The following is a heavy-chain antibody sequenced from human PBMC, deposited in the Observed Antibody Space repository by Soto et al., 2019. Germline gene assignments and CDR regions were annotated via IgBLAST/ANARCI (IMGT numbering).Heavy chain of an antibody. CDR2: ISAYNGNT. J-gene: IGHJ6*02. CDR1: GYTSTSYC. D-gene: IGHD6-19*01. Sequence: ASVKVSCKASGYTSTSYCISWVRQAPGQGLEWMGWISAYNGNTNYAQKLQGRVTMTTDTSTSTAYMELRSLRSDDTAVYYCARYKGASSGWYSLYYYYGMDVWGQGTTVTVSS. CDR3: ARYKGASSGWYSLYYYYGMDV. V-gene: IGHV1-18*01.